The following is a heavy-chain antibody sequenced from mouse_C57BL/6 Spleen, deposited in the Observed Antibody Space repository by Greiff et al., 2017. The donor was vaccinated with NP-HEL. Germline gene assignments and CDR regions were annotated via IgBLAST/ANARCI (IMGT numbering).Heavy chain of an antibody. Sequence: EVQGVESGPELVKKGEAGQVSWRGAGWSFTDYNMNWVKQSNGKSLEWIGVINPNYGSTSYNQKFKGKATLTVAQSSSTAYMQLNSLTSEDSAVYYCARSLGSSYGAMDYWGQGTSVTVSS. V-gene: IGHV1-39*01. CDR1: GWSFTDYN. CDR3: ARSLGSSYGAMDY. D-gene: IGHD1-1*01. J-gene: IGHJ4*01. CDR2: INPNYGST.